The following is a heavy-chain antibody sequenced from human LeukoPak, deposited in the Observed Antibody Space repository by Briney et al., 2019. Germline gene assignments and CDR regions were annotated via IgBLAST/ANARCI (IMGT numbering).Heavy chain of an antibody. D-gene: IGHD6-19*01. CDR2: LYRGGDT. CDR1: GFSVSSNY. Sequence: GGSLRLSCAASGFSVSSNYMSWVRQAPGKGLEWVAVLYRGGDTYYADSVKGRFVTSRDNSKDTLYLQMNSLRAEDTALYYCAKGGWLDDLGQGALVTVSS. V-gene: IGHV3-53*01. J-gene: IGHJ4*02. CDR3: AKGGWLDD.